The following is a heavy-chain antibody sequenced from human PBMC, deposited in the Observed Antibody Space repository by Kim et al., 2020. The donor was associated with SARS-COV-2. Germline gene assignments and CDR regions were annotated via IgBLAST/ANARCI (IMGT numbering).Heavy chain of an antibody. J-gene: IGHJ6*02. CDR3: ARDSCGVYANSRGGFYG. CDR2: MNTNTGNP. Sequence: ASVKVSCKASGYTFGDYGINWVRQAPGQGLEWMGGMNTNTGNPTYAQGFQGRVAFTSDTSTSTAYLQLSSLKPEDTAVYYCARDSCGVYANSRGGFYGWG. CDR1: GYTFGDYG. D-gene: IGHD2-15*01. V-gene: IGHV7-4-1*02.